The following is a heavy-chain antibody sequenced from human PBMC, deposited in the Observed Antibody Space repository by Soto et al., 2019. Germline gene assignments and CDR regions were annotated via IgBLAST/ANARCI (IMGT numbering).Heavy chain of an antibody. V-gene: IGHV4-30-4*01. Sequence: NPSETLSLTCTVSGGSISSGDYYWSWIRQPPGKGLEWIGYIYYSGSTYYNPSLKSRVTISVDTSKNQFSLKLSSVTAADTAVYYCARDGGTVNSPFDYWGQGTLVTVSS. CDR2: IYYSGST. CDR3: ARDGGTVNSPFDY. CDR1: GGSISSGDYY. J-gene: IGHJ4*02. D-gene: IGHD4-17*01.